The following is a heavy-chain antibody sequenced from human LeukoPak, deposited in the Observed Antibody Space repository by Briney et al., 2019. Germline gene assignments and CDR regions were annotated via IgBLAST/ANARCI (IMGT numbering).Heavy chain of an antibody. Sequence: SVKVSCKASGGTFSSYDISWVQQAPGQGLEWMGGIMPMFGKANYAQKFQGRVTTTADKATSTAYMELSSLRSEDTAVYYCAGGRTDIVVVPATLRNYYFDYWGQGTLVTVSS. D-gene: IGHD2-2*01. V-gene: IGHV1-69*06. CDR3: AGGRTDIVVVPATLRNYYFDY. CDR1: GGTFSSYD. J-gene: IGHJ4*02. CDR2: IMPMFGKA.